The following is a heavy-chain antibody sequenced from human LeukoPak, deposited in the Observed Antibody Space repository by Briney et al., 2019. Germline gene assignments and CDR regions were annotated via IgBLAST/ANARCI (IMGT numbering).Heavy chain of an antibody. J-gene: IGHJ5*02. CDR2: IYYSGST. D-gene: IGHD6-13*01. V-gene: IGHV4-39*01. CDR1: GGSISSSSYY. CDR3: ARHGPERIAAAGYWFDP. Sequence: PSETLSLTCTVSGGSISSSSYYWGWIRQPPGKGLEWIGSIYYSGSTYYNPSLKSRVTISVDTSKNQFSLKLSSVTAADTAVYYCARHGPERIAAAGYWFDPWGQGTLVTVSS.